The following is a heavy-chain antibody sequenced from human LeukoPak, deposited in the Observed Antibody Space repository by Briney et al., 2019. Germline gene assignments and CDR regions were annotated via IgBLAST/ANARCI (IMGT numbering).Heavy chain of an antibody. Sequence: SQTLSLTCTVSGGSISSGGYYWSWIRQQPGKGLEWIGYIYYSGSTYYNPSLKSRATISVDTSKNQFSLKLSSVTAADTAVYYCARQGGGYSYGFENYFDYWGRGTLVTVSS. CDR2: IYYSGST. V-gene: IGHV4-31*03. J-gene: IGHJ4*02. CDR3: ARQGGGYSYGFENYFDY. D-gene: IGHD5-18*01. CDR1: GGSISSGGYY.